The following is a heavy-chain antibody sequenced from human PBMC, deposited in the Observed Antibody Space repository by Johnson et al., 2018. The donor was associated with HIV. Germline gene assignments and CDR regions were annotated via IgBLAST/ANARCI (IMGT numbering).Heavy chain of an antibody. V-gene: IGHV3-13*01. J-gene: IGHJ3*02. Sequence: VQLVESGGDLVQRGGSLRLSCAASGFSVSSYDMHWVRPATGKGLEWVSAIGTAGDTYYSDSVKGRFSMSRENVKNSLYLQMNNLRAGDTAVYFCARESRDGPNLRAFDIWGLGTKVTVSS. CDR1: GFSVSSYD. CDR2: IGTAGDT. D-gene: IGHD5-24*01. CDR3: ARESRDGPNLRAFDI.